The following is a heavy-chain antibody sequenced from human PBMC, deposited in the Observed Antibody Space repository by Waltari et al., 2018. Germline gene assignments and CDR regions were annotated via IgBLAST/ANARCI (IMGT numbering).Heavy chain of an antibody. V-gene: IGHV3-7*03. CDR1: GFTFSSYW. D-gene: IGHD3-9*01. CDR2: IKQDGSEK. J-gene: IGHJ3*02. CDR3: ARDILTPKAFDI. Sequence: EVQLVESGGGLVQPGGSLRLSCAASGFTFSSYWMSWVRQAPGKGLEVVANIKQDGSEKYYADSVKGRFTISRDNSKNTLYLQMNSLRAEDTAVYYCARDILTPKAFDIWGQGTMVTVSS.